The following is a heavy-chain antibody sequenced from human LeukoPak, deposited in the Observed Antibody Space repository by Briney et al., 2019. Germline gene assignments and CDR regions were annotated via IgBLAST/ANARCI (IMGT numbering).Heavy chain of an antibody. D-gene: IGHD4-17*01. J-gene: IGHJ4*02. Sequence: GGSLRLSCAASGFTFSSYGIHWVRQAPGKGLEWVAVISYDGSNKYYADSVKGRFTISRDNSKNTLYLQMNSLRAEDTAVYYCAKDETTDYGDEYYFDYWGQGTLVTVSS. CDR3: AKDETTDYGDEYYFDY. CDR2: ISYDGSNK. V-gene: IGHV3-30*18. CDR1: GFTFSSYG.